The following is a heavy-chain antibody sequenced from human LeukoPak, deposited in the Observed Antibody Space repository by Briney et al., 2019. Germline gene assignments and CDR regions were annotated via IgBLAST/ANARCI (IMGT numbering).Heavy chain of an antibody. CDR2: IYSGGST. D-gene: IGHD1-26*01. V-gene: IGHV3-53*01. CDR3: ARQGRGSYYFDY. CDR1: GFTVSSNY. Sequence: GGSLRLSCAASGFTVSSNYMSWVRQAPGKGLEWVSVIYSGGSTYYADSVKGRFTISRDNSKNTLYLQMNSLGAEDTAVYYCARQGRGSYYFDYWGQGTLVTVSS. J-gene: IGHJ4*02.